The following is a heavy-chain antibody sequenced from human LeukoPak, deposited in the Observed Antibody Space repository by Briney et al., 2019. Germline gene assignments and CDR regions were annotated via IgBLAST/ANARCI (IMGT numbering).Heavy chain of an antibody. CDR3: ARVTFGATMNNYYFYHMDV. D-gene: IGHD5-24*01. Sequence: PGGSLRLSCAASGFTFSSYSISWVRQAPGKGLEWVSSITSSGAYIDYADSVKDRFTISRDNAKNSLYLQMNSLRAEDTAVYYCARVTFGATMNNYYFYHMDVWGKGTSVTVSS. CDR2: ITSSGAYI. CDR1: GFTFSSYS. J-gene: IGHJ6*03. V-gene: IGHV3-21*01.